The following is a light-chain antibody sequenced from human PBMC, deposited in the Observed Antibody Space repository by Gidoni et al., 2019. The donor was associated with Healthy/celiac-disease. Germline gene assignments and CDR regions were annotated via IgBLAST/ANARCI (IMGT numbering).Light chain of an antibody. Sequence: NFMLTQPHAVSESPGKTVTISCTRSSGSIASNYVQWYQQRPGRAPTTVIYEDNQSPSGVPDRFSGSIDSSSNSASLPISGLKTEDEADYYCQSYDSSNENVVFGGGTKLTVL. CDR1: SGSIASNY. CDR3: QSYDSSNENVV. J-gene: IGLJ2*01. V-gene: IGLV6-57*04. CDR2: EDN.